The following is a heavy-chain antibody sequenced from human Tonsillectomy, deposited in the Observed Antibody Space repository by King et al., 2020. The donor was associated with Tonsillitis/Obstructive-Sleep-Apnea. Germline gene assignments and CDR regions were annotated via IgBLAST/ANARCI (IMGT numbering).Heavy chain of an antibody. CDR2: ISYDGSNK. Sequence: VQLVESGGGVVQPGRSLRLSCAASGFTFSSYGMHWVRQAPGKGLEWVAFISYDGSNKYYADSVKGRFTISRDNSKNTLYVQMNSLRAGDTAVYYCAKPELKNYYGWGIHYWGQGTLVTVSS. V-gene: IGHV3-30*18. J-gene: IGHJ4*02. D-gene: IGHD3-10*01. CDR3: AKPELKNYYGWGIHY. CDR1: GFTFSSYG.